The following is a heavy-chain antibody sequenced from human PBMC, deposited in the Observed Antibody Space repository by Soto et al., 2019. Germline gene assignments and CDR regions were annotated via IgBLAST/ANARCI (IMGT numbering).Heavy chain of an antibody. CDR2: ISSNGGST. CDR3: ARLWFGDGMDV. CDR1: GFTFSSYA. Sequence: EVQLVESGGGLVQPGGSLRLSCAASGFTFSSYAMHWVRQAPGKGLEYVSAISSNGGSTYYANSVKGRFTISRDNSKNTLYLQMGSLRAEDMAVYYCARLWFGDGMDVWGQGTTVTVSS. D-gene: IGHD3-10*01. J-gene: IGHJ6*02. V-gene: IGHV3-64*01.